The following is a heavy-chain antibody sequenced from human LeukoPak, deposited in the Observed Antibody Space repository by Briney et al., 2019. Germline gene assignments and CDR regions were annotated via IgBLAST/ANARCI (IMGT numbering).Heavy chain of an antibody. CDR3: ARGSMVRGVIQTRYNWFDP. Sequence: SETLSLTCSVSDDSITMYYWTWIRQPPGKGLEWIGYVDHTGSTNFNPSLNGRVSISRDTTKNLFSLRLRSVTAADTAVYYCARGSMVRGVIQTRYNWFDPWGQGTLVTVSS. CDR1: DDSITMYY. V-gene: IGHV4-59*12. D-gene: IGHD3-10*01. CDR2: VDHTGST. J-gene: IGHJ5*02.